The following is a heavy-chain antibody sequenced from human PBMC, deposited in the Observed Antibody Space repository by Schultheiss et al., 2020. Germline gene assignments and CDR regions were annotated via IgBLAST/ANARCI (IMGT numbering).Heavy chain of an antibody. Sequence: GESLKISCAASGFTFSSYDMHWVRQATGKGLEWVSAIGTAGDPYYPGSVKGRFTISRDNSKNTLYLQMNSLKTEDTAVYYCTTTIRFLEWLLESSWFDPWGQGTLVTVSS. CDR3: TTTIRFLEWLLESSWFDP. V-gene: IGHV3-13*05. J-gene: IGHJ5*02. CDR1: GFTFSSYD. D-gene: IGHD3-3*01. CDR2: IGTAGDP.